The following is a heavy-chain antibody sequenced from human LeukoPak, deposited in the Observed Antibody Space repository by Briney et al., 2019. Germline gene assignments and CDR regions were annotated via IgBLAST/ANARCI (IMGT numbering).Heavy chain of an antibody. D-gene: IGHD2-2*02. CDR1: GGSFSGYY. V-gene: IGHV4-34*01. CDR2: INHSGST. J-gene: IGHJ6*03. CDR3: ARARRVYCSSTSCYKNYYYYYYMDV. Sequence: SETLSLTCAVYGGSFSGYYWSWIRQPPGKGLEWIGEINHSGSTNYNPSLKSRVTISVDTSKNQFSLKLSSVTAADTAVYYCARARRVYCSSTSCYKNYYYYYYMDVWGKGTTVTVSS.